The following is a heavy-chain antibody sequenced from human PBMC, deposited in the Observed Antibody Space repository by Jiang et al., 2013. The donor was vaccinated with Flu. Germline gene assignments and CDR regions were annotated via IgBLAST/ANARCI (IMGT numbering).Heavy chain of an antibody. CDR1: TDYY. D-gene: IGHD3-10*01. V-gene: IGHV1-69-2*01. CDR2: VDPEDGRT. Sequence: TDYYMHWVQQAPGKGLEWMGLVDPEDGRTIYAENFQGRVTITADTSTDTAYVELSSLRSEDTAVYYCATGGGYYFDYWGQGTLVTVSS. J-gene: IGHJ4*02. CDR3: ATGGGYYFDY.